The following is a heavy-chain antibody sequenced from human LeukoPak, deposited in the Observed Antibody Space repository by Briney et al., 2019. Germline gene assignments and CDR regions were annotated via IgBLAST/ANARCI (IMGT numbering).Heavy chain of an antibody. J-gene: IGHJ4*02. D-gene: IGHD3-16*02. V-gene: IGHV4-31*03. CDR3: ARLVWGSYRKYDY. Sequence: PSETLSLTCTVSGGSISSGDYYWSWLRQHPGKGLGWIGYIYYSGSTYHNPSLKSRVTISVDTSKKQFSLNLTSVTAADTAVYYCARLVWGSYRKYDYWGQGTLVTVSS. CDR1: GGSISSGDYY. CDR2: IYYSGST.